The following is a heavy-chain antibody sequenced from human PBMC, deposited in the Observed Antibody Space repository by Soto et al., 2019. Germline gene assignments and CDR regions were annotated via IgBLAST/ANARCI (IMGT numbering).Heavy chain of an antibody. CDR2: IYYSGST. D-gene: IGHD3-22*01. Sequence: QVQLQESGPGLVKPSQTLSLTCTVSGGSISSGGYYWSWIRQHPGKGLEWIGYIYYSGSTYYNPSLKSRVTISLDTSKTQFSLKLSSVTAADTAVYYCARAYDSSGYYTPTFDYWGQGTLVTVSS. CDR1: GGSISSGGYY. V-gene: IGHV4-31*03. J-gene: IGHJ4*02. CDR3: ARAYDSSGYYTPTFDY.